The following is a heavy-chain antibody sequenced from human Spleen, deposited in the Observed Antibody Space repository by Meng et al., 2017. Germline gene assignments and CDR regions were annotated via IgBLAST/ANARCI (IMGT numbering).Heavy chain of an antibody. J-gene: IGHJ5*02. D-gene: IGHD1-26*01. CDR3: TRHVHGSYLITEFDP. CDR2: IRSKAYSYAT. CDR1: GFTFSNAW. Sequence: GESLKISCAASGFTFSNAWMTWVRQAPGKGLEWIGRIRSKAYSYATAYAASVKGRFTISRDDSKNTAFLQMNSLKTEDTAVYYCTRHVHGSYLITEFDPWGQGTLVTVSS. V-gene: IGHV3-73*01.